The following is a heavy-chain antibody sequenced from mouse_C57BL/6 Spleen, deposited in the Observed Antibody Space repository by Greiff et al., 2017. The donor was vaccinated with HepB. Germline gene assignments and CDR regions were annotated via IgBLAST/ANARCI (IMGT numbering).Heavy chain of an antibody. CDR3: APYDGSSGFAY. CDR1: GYAFSSSW. V-gene: IGHV1-82*01. CDR2: IYPGDGDT. Sequence: VQLQQSGPELVKPGASVKISCKASGYAFSSSWMNWVKQRPGKGLEWIGRIYPGDGDTNYNGKFKGKATLTADKSSSTAYMQLSSLTSEDSAVYFCAPYDGSSGFAYWGQGTLVTVSA. D-gene: IGHD1-1*01. J-gene: IGHJ3*01.